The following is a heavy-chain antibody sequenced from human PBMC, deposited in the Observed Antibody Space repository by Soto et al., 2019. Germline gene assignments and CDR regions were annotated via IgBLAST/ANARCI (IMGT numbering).Heavy chain of an antibody. CDR1: GFTFSSYS. D-gene: IGHD3-10*01. CDR2: ISSSSSTI. J-gene: IGHJ4*02. CDR3: ARDGGGDDFDY. V-gene: IGHV3-48*01. Sequence: GESLKISCAASGFTFSSYSMNWVRQAPGKGLEWVSYISSSSSTIYYADSVKGRFTISRDNAKNSLYLQMNSLRAEDTAVYYCARDGGGDDFDYWGQGTLVTVSS.